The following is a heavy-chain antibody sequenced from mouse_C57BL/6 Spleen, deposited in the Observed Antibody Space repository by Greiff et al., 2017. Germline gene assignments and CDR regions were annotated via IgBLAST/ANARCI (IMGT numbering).Heavy chain of an antibody. CDR1: GYAFTNYL. V-gene: IGHV1-54*01. D-gene: IGHD1-1*01. CDR2: IHPGCGGT. Sequence: QVQLKQSGAELVRPGTSVKVSCKASGYAFTNYLIEWVKQRPGQGLEWMGVIHPGCGGTTYHEKFKGKATLTADKSSSTAYMQLSSLTSEDSAVYFCARRITTVPWYFDVWGTGTTVTVSS. J-gene: IGHJ1*03. CDR3: ARRITTVPWYFDV.